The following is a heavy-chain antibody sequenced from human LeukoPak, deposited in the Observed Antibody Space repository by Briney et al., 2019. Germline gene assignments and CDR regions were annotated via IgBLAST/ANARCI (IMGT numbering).Heavy chain of an antibody. J-gene: IGHJ5*01. Sequence: GTSLRLSCAASGVTFSSVGMHWVRQAPGKGLEWVVLISRDGTKQYYSASVKGRFIISRDYSKNTLYLQMNSLRVEDTAIYYCATDFIAVAGPGLDSWGQGTLVTVSS. D-gene: IGHD6-19*01. CDR3: ATDFIAVAGPGLDS. CDR1: GVTFSSVG. V-gene: IGHV3-30*03. CDR2: ISRDGTKQ.